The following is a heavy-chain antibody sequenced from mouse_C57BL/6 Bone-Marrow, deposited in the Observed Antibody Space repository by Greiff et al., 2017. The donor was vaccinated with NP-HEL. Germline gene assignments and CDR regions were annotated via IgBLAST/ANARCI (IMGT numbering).Heavy chain of an antibody. CDR2: IYPRDGST. V-gene: IGHV1-78*01. CDR3: KNYYGSCSWFAY. Sequence: QVQLQQSDAELVKPGASVKISCKVSGYTFTDYTIHWMKQRPEQGLEWIGYIYPRDGSTKYNEKFKGKATLTADKSSSTAYMQLNSLTSEDSAVYFCKNYYGSCSWFAYWGQGTLVTVSA. J-gene: IGHJ3*01. CDR1: GYTFTDYT. D-gene: IGHD1-1*01.